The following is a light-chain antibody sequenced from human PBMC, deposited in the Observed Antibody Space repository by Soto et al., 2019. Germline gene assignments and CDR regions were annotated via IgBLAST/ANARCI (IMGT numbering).Light chain of an antibody. CDR3: QQRSTPLT. V-gene: IGKV3-11*01. J-gene: IGKJ4*01. Sequence: EIILTQSPATLSLSPGARATLSCRASQSVSSYVAWYQHKPVQAPRLLIYYASTRAPGIPARFSGSGSGTDCTLTISSLEPEEFAVYYCQQRSTPLTFGGGTKVEIK. CDR2: YAS. CDR1: QSVSSY.